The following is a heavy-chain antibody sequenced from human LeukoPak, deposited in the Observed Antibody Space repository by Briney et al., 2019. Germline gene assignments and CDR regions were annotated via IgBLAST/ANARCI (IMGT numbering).Heavy chain of an antibody. D-gene: IGHD4-11*01. J-gene: IGHJ4*02. Sequence: SETLSLTCTVSGVSVSSGSYYWSWIRQPPGKGLEWIGYIYYSGSTNYNPSLKSRVTISVDTSKNQFSLKLSSVTAADTAVYYCARITVTARGIDYWGQGTLVTVSS. V-gene: IGHV4-61*01. CDR2: IYYSGST. CDR1: GVSVSSGSYY. CDR3: ARITVTARGIDY.